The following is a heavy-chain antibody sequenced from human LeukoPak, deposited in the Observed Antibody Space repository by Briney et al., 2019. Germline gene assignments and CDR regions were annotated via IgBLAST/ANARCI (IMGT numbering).Heavy chain of an antibody. J-gene: IGHJ4*02. CDR3: ARKDSSSPDFDY. CDR1: GYTFTSYD. V-gene: IGHV1-8*01. CDR2: MNPNSGNT. D-gene: IGHD6-6*01. Sequence: ASVKVSCKASGYTFTSYDINWVRQATGQVLEWMGWMNPNSGNTGYAQKFQGRVTMTRNTSISTAYMELSSLRSGDTAVYYCARKDSSSPDFDYWGQGTLVTVSS.